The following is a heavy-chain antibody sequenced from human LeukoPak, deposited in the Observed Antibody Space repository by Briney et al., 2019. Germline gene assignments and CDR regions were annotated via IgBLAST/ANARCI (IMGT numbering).Heavy chain of an antibody. CDR3: VGAAANTTPRP. V-gene: IGHV3-74*01. D-gene: IGHD6-13*01. CDR2: VNNDGSST. CDR1: GFTFSIYW. J-gene: IGHJ4*02. Sequence: PGGSLRLSCAASGFTFSIYWMHWVRQGPGKGLVWVSRVNNDGSSTAYADSVRGRFTISRDNAKNTLYLQMNSLRAEDTAVYYCVGAAANTTPRPWGQGTLVTVSS.